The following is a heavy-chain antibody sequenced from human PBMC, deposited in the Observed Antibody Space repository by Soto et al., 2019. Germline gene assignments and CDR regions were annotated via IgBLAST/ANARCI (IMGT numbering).Heavy chain of an antibody. CDR3: ARNYYDSSGGWFDP. CDR1: GGSISSGGYS. J-gene: IGHJ5*02. V-gene: IGHV4-30-2*01. D-gene: IGHD3-22*01. Sequence: QLQLQESGSGLVKPSQTLSLTCAVSGGSISSGGYSWSWIRQPPGKGLEWIGYIYHSGSTYYNPSLKVRVTISVDRSKNQFSLKLGSVTASDTAVYYCARNYYDSSGGWFDPWGQGTLVTVSS. CDR2: IYHSGST.